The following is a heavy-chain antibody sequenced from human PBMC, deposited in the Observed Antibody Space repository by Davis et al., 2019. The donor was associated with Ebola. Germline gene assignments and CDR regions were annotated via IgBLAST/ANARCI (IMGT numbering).Heavy chain of an antibody. V-gene: IGHV3-43*01. CDR3: AKTADWKSGFDY. J-gene: IGHJ4*02. Sequence: GESLKISCAASGFTFDDYTMHWVRQAPGKGLEWVSLISWDGGSTYYADSVKGRFTISRDNSKNSLYLQMNSLRTEDTALYYCAKTADWKSGFDYWGQGTLVTVSS. CDR1: GFTFDDYT. CDR2: ISWDGGST. D-gene: IGHD1-1*01.